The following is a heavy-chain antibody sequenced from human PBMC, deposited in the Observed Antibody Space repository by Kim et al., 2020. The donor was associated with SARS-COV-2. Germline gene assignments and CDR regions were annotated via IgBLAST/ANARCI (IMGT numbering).Heavy chain of an antibody. CDR3: ARDDDVLTGGYFDY. CDR2: IIPIFGTA. CDR1: GGTFSSYA. V-gene: IGHV1-69*13. J-gene: IGHJ4*02. Sequence: SVKVSCKASGGTFSSYAIRWVRQAPGQGLEWMGGIIPIFGTANYAQKFQGRVTITADESTSTAYMELSSLRSEDTSVYYCARDDDVLTGGYFDYWGQGTLVTVYS. D-gene: IGHD3-9*01.